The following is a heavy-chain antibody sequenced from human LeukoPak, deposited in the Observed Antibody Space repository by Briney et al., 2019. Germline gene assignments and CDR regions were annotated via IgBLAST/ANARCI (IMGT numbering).Heavy chain of an antibody. Sequence: SVKVSCKASGGTFSSYAISWVRQAPGQGLEWMGRIIPIFGTANYAQKFQGRVTITTDESTSTAYMELSSLRSEDTAVYYCARDNSAAAAGHFDYWGQGTLATVSS. CDR3: ARDNSAAAAGHFDY. CDR1: GGTFSSYA. J-gene: IGHJ4*02. D-gene: IGHD6-13*01. V-gene: IGHV1-69*05. CDR2: IIPIFGTA.